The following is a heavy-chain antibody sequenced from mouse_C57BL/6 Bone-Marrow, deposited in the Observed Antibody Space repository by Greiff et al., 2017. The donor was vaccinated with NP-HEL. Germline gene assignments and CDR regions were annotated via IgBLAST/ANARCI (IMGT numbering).Heavy chain of an antibody. CDR3: ARTETTVVDPYFDY. D-gene: IGHD1-1*01. V-gene: IGHV1-81*01. CDR1: GYTFTSYG. J-gene: IGHJ2*01. Sequence: VKLQESGAELARPGASVKLSCKASGYTFTSYGISWVKQRTGQGLEWIGEIYPRSGNTYYNEKFKGKATLTADKSSSTAYMELRSLTSEDSAVYFCARTETTVVDPYFDYWGQGTTLTVSS. CDR2: IYPRSGNT.